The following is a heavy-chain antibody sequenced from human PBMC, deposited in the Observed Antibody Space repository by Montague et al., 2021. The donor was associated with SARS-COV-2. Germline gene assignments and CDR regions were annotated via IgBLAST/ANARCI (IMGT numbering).Heavy chain of an antibody. CDR2: IYYSGST. V-gene: IGHV4-39*01. CDR3: ARLHCSSTSCYYLFFAETSHFDY. D-gene: IGHD2-2*01. Sequence: SQTQSLTCTVSGGSISSSSYYWGWIRQPPGKGLEWIGSIYYSGSTYYNPSLKSRVTISVDTSKNQFSLKLSSVTAADTAVYYCARLHCSSTSCYYLFFAETSHFDYWGQGTLVTVSS. J-gene: IGHJ4*02. CDR1: GGSISSSSYY.